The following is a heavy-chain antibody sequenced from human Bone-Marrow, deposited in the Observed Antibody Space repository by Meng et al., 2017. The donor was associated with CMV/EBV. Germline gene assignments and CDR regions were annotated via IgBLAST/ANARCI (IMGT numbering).Heavy chain of an antibody. CDR2: ISGSGGST. J-gene: IGHJ4*02. D-gene: IGHD6-6*01. CDR1: GFTFSSYA. V-gene: IGHV3-23*01. Sequence: GESLKISCAASGFTFSSYAMSWVRQAPGKGLEWVSAISGSGGSTYYADSVKGRFTISRDNSKNTLYLQMNSLRAEDTAVYYCAKEYSSSSGLDYFDYWGQGKLVTVSS. CDR3: AKEYSSSSGLDYFDY.